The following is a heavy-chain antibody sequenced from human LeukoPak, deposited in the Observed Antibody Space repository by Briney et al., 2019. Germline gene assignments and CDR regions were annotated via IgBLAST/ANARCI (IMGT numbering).Heavy chain of an antibody. CDR1: GFTFSSYV. D-gene: IGHD4-17*01. CDR2: INGRGVNT. Sequence: PPGGSLRLSCAASGFTFSSYVMHWVRQAPGKGLEWVSSINGRGVNTFYGDSVKGRFTISRDNSKNTLYLQMNSLRAEDTAVYYCAKDRSGDFYFDYWGQGTLVTVSS. CDR3: AKDRSGDFYFDY. J-gene: IGHJ4*02. V-gene: IGHV3-23*01.